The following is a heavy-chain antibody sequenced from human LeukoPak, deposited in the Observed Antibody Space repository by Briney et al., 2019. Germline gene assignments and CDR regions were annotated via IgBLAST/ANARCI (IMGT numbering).Heavy chain of an antibody. Sequence: PGGSLRLSCAASGFTFSSYSMNWVRQAPGKGLEWVSSISSRSSYIYYADSVKGRFTISRDNAKNSLYLQMNSLRAEDTAVYYCARGGFGSAPPFDIWGQGTMVTVSS. V-gene: IGHV3-21*01. J-gene: IGHJ3*02. CDR1: GFTFSSYS. D-gene: IGHD3-16*01. CDR3: ARGGFGSAPPFDI. CDR2: ISSRSSYI.